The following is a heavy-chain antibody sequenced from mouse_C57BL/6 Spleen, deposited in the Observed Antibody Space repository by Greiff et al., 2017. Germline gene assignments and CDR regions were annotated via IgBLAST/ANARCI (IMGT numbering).Heavy chain of an antibody. V-gene: IGHV1-82*01. J-gene: IGHJ2*01. CDR3: ARVNWDLYYFDY. CDR1: GYAFSSSW. Sequence: VQLQQSGPELVKPGASVKISCKASGYAFSSSWMNWVKQRPGKGLEWIGRISPGDGDTNYNGKFKGKATLTADKSSSTAYMQLSSLTSEDSAVYFCARVNWDLYYFDYWGQGTTLTVSS. CDR2: ISPGDGDT. D-gene: IGHD4-1*01.